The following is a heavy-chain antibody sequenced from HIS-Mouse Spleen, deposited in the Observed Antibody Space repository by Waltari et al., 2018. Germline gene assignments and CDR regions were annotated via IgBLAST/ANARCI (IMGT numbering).Heavy chain of an antibody. CDR2: IYYSGST. D-gene: IGHD3-10*01. CDR1: GGSISSGDYY. CDR3: ARDRITMVRGVIVLGAFDI. V-gene: IGHV4-30-4*01. Sequence: QVQLQESGPGLVKPSQTLSLTCTVSGGSISSGDYYWSWIRQPPGKGLEWIGYIYYSGSTHLNPSLKSRVTISVDTSKNQFALKLSSVTAADTAVYYCARDRITMVRGVIVLGAFDIWGQGTMVTVSS. J-gene: IGHJ3*02.